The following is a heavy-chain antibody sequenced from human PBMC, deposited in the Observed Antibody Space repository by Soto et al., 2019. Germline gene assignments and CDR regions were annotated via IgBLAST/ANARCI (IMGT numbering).Heavy chain of an antibody. Sequence: PGGSLRLSCAASGFTFGTYAMGWVRQVPGKGLEWVSSISGSGGNTYYADSVGGRLTISRGNSKDTVYLQMNSLRAEDTAVYYCVKTPVRAGTWPYYFDYWGQGALVTVSS. CDR2: ISGSGGNT. J-gene: IGHJ4*02. CDR3: VKTPVRAGTWPYYFDY. V-gene: IGHV3-23*01. D-gene: IGHD6-19*01. CDR1: GFTFGTYA.